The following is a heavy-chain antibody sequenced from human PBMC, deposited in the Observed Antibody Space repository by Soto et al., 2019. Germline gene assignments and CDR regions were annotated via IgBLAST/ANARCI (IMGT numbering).Heavy chain of an antibody. J-gene: IGHJ4*02. Sequence: EVQLVESGGGLVQPGRSLRLSCAASGFTFDDYAMHWVRQAPGKGLEWVSGISWNSGSIGYADSVKCRFTISRDNAKNSLYLQMNSLRAEDTALYYCAKDGGITMVRGVITKSSGFEYWGQGTLVTVSS. CDR2: ISWNSGSI. V-gene: IGHV3-9*01. D-gene: IGHD3-10*01. CDR1: GFTFDDYA. CDR3: AKDGGITMVRGVITKSSGFEY.